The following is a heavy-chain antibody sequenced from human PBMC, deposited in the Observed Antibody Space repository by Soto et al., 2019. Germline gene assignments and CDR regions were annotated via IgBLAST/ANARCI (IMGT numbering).Heavy chain of an antibody. J-gene: IGHJ4*02. Sequence: EVQLLESGGGSVQPGGSLRLSCAASGFTFSSYAMHWVRRPPGKGLEWVSSISGSGGTAYYADSVKGRFSISRDSLVNTRYLQMNSLRAEDTAVYYCAKGRGHTWHFDYWGQGTLVTVSP. V-gene: IGHV3-23*01. CDR1: GFTFSSYA. D-gene: IGHD3-10*01. CDR2: ISGSGGTA. CDR3: AKGRGHTWHFDY.